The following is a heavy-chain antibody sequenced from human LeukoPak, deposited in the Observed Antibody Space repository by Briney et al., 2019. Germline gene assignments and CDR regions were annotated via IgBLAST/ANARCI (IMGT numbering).Heavy chain of an antibody. V-gene: IGHV4-59*12. CDR2: IYYSGST. J-gene: IGHJ4*02. Sequence: PSETLSLTCTVSGGSISSYYWSWIRQPPGKGLEWIGYIYYSGSTNYNPSLKSRVTISVDKPQNLFSLKLSSVTAADTAVYYCARVGTASYNFDYWGQGTLVTVSS. D-gene: IGHD1-1*01. CDR1: GGSISSYY. CDR3: ARVGTASYNFDY.